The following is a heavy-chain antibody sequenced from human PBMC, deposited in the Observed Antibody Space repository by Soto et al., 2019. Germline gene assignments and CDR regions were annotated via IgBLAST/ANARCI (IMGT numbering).Heavy chain of an antibody. J-gene: IGHJ4*02. D-gene: IGHD5-18*01. CDR3: ARDVGYGRTAMVTL. CDR2: IWYDGSNK. CDR1: GFTFSSYG. Sequence: PGGSLRLSCAASGFTFSSYGMHWVRQAPGKGLEWVAVIWYDGSNKYYADSVKGRFTISRDNSKNTLYLQMNSLRAEDTAVYYCARDVGYGRTAMVTLWGQGTLVTVSS. V-gene: IGHV3-33*01.